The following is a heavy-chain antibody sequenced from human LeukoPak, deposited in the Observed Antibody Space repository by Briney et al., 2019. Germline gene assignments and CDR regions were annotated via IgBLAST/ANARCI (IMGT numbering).Heavy chain of an antibody. CDR3: VRAANGSGSYYKKGFDY. D-gene: IGHD3-10*01. J-gene: IGHJ4*02. CDR1: GGSISTSNYY. CDR2: IYYSGST. V-gene: IGHV4-39*07. Sequence: SETLSLTCTVSGGSISTSNYYWGWIRQPPGKGLEWIGNIYYSGSTYYNPSLKSRVTISVDTSKNQFSLKLSSVTAADTAVYYCVRAANGSGSYYKKGFDYWGQGTLVTVSS.